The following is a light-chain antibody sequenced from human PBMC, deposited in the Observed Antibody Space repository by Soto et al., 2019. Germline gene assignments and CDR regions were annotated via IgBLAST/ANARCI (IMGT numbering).Light chain of an antibody. CDR2: GAS. CDR1: QSLSSN. CDR3: QQYNNWPPGT. V-gene: IGKV3-15*01. J-gene: IGKJ1*01. Sequence: EIVMTQSPATLSVSPGERATLSCRSSQSLSSNLAWYQQKPGQAPRLLIYGASTRATGITARFSGSGSGTAFTLTISSLQSEDFAVYYCQQYNNWPPGTFGQGTKVDIK.